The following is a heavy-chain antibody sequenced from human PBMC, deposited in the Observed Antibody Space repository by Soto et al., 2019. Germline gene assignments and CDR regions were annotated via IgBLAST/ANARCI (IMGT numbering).Heavy chain of an antibody. Sequence: QVHLVQSGAEVKKPGASVKVSCKASGYIFSNYGVTWVRQAPGQGLEWMGWLGPYNGKTDYAHNFQGRVTMTADTPTSTAYMELRSLRSDDTAVYYCARDPSGEVVPAASDSRGKGTLVTVSS. J-gene: IGHJ4*02. CDR2: LGPYNGKT. CDR3: ARDPSGEVVPAASDS. V-gene: IGHV1-18*01. CDR1: GYIFSNYG. D-gene: IGHD2-2*01.